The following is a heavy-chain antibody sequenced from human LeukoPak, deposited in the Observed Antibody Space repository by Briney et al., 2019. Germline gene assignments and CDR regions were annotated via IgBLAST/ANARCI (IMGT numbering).Heavy chain of an antibody. J-gene: IGHJ3*02. CDR3: ARESMNHAFDI. V-gene: IGHV4-39*07. CDR2: IYYSGST. Sequence: SETLSLTCTVSGGSISSSSYYWGWIRPPPGKGLEWFGSIYYSGSTYYNPSLKSRVTISVDPSKNQCSLKLSSVTAADTAVYYWARESMNHAFDIWGEGTMLTVS. CDR1: GGSISSSSYY. D-gene: IGHD2/OR15-2a*01.